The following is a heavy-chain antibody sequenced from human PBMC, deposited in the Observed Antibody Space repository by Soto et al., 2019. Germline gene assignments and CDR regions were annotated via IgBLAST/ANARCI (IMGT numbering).Heavy chain of an antibody. V-gene: IGHV3-7*01. Sequence: PVGSLRLSCAASGFTFSTYWMDWVRQTPGKGLEWVANINQDGSEKNYVGSVKGRFTISRDNAKNSLYLQMSSLTAEDSALYYCSRSLNAWGQGTLVTVSS. CDR1: GFTFSTYW. CDR2: INQDGSEK. CDR3: SRSLNA. J-gene: IGHJ5*02. D-gene: IGHD2-8*01.